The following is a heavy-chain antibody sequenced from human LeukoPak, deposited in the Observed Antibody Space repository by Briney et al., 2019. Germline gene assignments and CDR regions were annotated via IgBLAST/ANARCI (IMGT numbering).Heavy chain of an antibody. Sequence: ASVKVSCKASGYTFTSYDINWVRQATGQGLEWMGWMNPNSGNTGYAQEFQGRVTMTRNTSISTAYMELSSLRSEDTAVYYCARVGYCSGGSCYFSYYFDYWGQGTLVTVSS. D-gene: IGHD2-15*01. V-gene: IGHV1-8*01. CDR3: ARVGYCSGGSCYFSYYFDY. CDR1: GYTFTSYD. J-gene: IGHJ4*02. CDR2: MNPNSGNT.